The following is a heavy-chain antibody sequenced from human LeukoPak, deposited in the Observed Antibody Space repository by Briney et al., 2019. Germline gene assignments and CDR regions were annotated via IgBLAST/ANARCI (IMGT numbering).Heavy chain of an antibody. V-gene: IGHV4-59*01. D-gene: IGHD2-2*01. CDR1: GGSISSYY. CDR2: IYYSGST. Sequence: SETLSLTCTVSGGSISSYYWSWIRQPPGKGLVWIGYIYYSGSTNYNPSLKSRVTISVDTSKNQFSLKLSSVTAADTAVYYCARAGREYQLLFDYYYYYMDVWGKGTTVTVSS. CDR3: ARAGREYQLLFDYYYYYMDV. J-gene: IGHJ6*03.